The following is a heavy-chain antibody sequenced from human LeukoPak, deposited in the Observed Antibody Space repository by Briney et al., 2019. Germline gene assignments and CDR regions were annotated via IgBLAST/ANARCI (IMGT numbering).Heavy chain of an antibody. J-gene: IGHJ4*02. V-gene: IGHV3-30*03. CDR1: GFTFSSYV. CDR2: ISYDGSNK. Sequence: GRSLRLSCAASGFTFSSYVMHWVRQAPGKGLEWVAVISYDGSNKYYADSVKGRFTISRDNSKNTLYLQMNSLRAEDTAVYYCALGEYSGYDFQSAPMPPFGYWGQGTLVTVSS. D-gene: IGHD5-12*01. CDR3: ALGEYSGYDFQSAPMPPFGY.